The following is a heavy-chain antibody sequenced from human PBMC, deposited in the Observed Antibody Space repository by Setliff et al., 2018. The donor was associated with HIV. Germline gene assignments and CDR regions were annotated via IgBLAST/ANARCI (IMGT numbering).Heavy chain of an antibody. J-gene: IGHJ4*02. CDR3: VRGPQFRPH. Sequence: GGSLRLSCAASGFTFSSFSMNWVRQAPGKGLEWVSYISGSSDTIYYRDSVKGRFTISRDNAKNSLYLQMNRLRAEDTALYYCVRGPQFRPHWGQGTLVTVSS. V-gene: IGHV3-48*01. CDR1: GFTFSSFS. CDR2: ISGSSDTI.